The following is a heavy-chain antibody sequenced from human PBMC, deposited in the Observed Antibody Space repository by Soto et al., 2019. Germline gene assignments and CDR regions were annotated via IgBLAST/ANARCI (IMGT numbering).Heavy chain of an antibody. CDR3: AKDLQFSGWLSAQTFDY. V-gene: IGHV3-23*01. D-gene: IGHD6-19*01. J-gene: IGHJ4*01. CDR1: GFTFSSHA. Sequence: EVQLLESGGGLVQPGGSLRLSCAVSGFTFSSHAMSWVRQAPGKGLECVSSITGGGASSYYADSVKGRFTISRAKTKNRLYLQMNSLRPEDTGVYYCAKDLQFSGWLSAQTFDYWGHGTEVTVSS. CDR2: ITGGGASS.